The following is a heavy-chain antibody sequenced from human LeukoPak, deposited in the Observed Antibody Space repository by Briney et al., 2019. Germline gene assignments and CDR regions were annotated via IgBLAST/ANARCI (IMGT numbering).Heavy chain of an antibody. Sequence: KPSETLSLTCTVSGGSISSGSYYWGWIRQPPGKGLEWIGSIYYSGSTYYNPSLKSRVTISVDTSKNQFSLKLSSVTAADTAVYYCARQRAAPGIAAAGLVYWGQGTLVTVSS. CDR1: GGSISSGSYY. J-gene: IGHJ4*02. V-gene: IGHV4-39*01. CDR2: IYYSGST. CDR3: ARQRAAPGIAAAGLVY. D-gene: IGHD6-13*01.